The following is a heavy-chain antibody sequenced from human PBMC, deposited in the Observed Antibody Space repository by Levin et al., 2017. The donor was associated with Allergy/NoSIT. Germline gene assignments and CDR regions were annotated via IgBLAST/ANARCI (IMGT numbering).Heavy chain of an antibody. CDR2: IWFDGSNK. D-gene: IGHD5-18*01. V-gene: IGHV3-33*01. Sequence: LSLTCAASGFTFSTYGMHWVRPAPGKGLEWVAVIWFDGSNKYYADSVKGRFTISRDNSKNTMYLQMNSLRAEDTAVYYCARSKVETGMIDYHHGMDVWGQGTTVTVSS. CDR1: GFTFSTYG. J-gene: IGHJ6*02. CDR3: ARSKVETGMIDYHHGMDV.